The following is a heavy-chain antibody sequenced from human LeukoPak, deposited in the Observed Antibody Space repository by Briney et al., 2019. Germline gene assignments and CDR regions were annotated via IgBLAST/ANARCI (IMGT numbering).Heavy chain of an antibody. J-gene: IGHJ4*02. Sequence: GGSLRLSCAASGLTFSSAWMHWVRQTPGKGLVWVSRIQSDGTTTYADSVRGRFTISRDNAKNTLYLQMNNLRAENTAVYYCARDGSYKFDYWGQGTLVTVSS. V-gene: IGHV3-74*01. CDR2: IQSDGTT. D-gene: IGHD1-26*01. CDR3: ARDGSYKFDY. CDR1: GLTFSSAW.